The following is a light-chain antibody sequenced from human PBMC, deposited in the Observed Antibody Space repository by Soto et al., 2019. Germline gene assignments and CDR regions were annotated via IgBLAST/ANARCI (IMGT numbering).Light chain of an antibody. J-gene: IGLJ1*01. Sequence: QSALAQPASVSGSPGQSITISCTGTSSDVGAYNFVSWYQQHPGTVPKLLIYEVTNRPSGVSHRFSGSKSGNTASLTISGLQAEDEADYYCNSYTTTSTYVFGTGTKATVL. CDR3: NSYTTTSTYV. V-gene: IGLV2-14*01. CDR2: EVT. CDR1: SSDVGAYNF.